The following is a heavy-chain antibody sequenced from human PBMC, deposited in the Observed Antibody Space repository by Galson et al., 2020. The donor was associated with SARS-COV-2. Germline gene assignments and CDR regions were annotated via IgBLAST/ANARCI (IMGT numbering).Heavy chain of an antibody. Sequence: GGSLRLSCAASGFTFSSNGLNWVRQTPGNWLDWVAPLRGSGGNTYFADSVKGRFTISRDNPKNTLYLQMNSLRAEDTALYYCAKVYDVTMVVAAAFDYWGQGTLLTVSS. V-gene: IGHV3-23*01. J-gene: IGHJ4*02. D-gene: IGHD3-22*01. CDR1: GFTFSSNG. CDR3: AKVYDVTMVVAAAFDY. CDR2: LRGSGGNT.